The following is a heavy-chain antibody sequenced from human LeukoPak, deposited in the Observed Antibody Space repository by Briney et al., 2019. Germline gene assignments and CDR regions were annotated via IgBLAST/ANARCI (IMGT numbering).Heavy chain of an antibody. CDR2: ISSSGSTI. D-gene: IGHD6-13*01. Sequence: GGSLRLSCAASGFPFSTYAMSWVRQAPGKGLEWVSYISSSGSTIYYADSVMGRFTISRDNARNSVYLQMNSLRAEDTALYYCAGRMYNSTTYYYNYGLDVWGQGTTVTISS. CDR3: AGRMYNSTTYYYNYGLDV. V-gene: IGHV3-48*03. J-gene: IGHJ6*02. CDR1: GFPFSTYA.